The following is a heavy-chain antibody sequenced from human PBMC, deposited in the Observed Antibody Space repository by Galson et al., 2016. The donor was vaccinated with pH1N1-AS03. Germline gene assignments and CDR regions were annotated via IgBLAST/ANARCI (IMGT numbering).Heavy chain of an antibody. Sequence: RYWMHWVRQAPGKGLVWVSHINEDGSTTRYADSVKGRFTISRDNSESTLYLQMNSLGDDDTAVYYCARDVGGPDDYWGQGTLVTVSS. J-gene: IGHJ4*02. CDR2: INEDGSTT. D-gene: IGHD4-23*01. V-gene: IGHV3-74*01. CDR3: ARDVGGPDDY. CDR1: RYW.